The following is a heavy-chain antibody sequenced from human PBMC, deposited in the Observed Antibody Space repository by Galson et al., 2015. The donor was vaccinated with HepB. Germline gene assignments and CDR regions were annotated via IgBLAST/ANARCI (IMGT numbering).Heavy chain of an antibody. CDR3: AKATGIAVAGTWDYFDY. D-gene: IGHD6-19*01. Sequence: SLRLSCAASGFTFDDYAMHWVRQAPGKGLEWVSGISWNSGSIGYADSVKGRFTISRDNAKNSLYLQMNSLRAEDTALYYCAKATGIAVAGTWDYFDYWGQGTLVTVSS. J-gene: IGHJ4*02. CDR1: GFTFDDYA. CDR2: ISWNSGSI. V-gene: IGHV3-9*01.